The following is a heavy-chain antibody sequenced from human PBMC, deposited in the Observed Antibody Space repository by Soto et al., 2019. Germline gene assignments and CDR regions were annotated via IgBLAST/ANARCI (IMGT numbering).Heavy chain of an antibody. CDR3: ARDGYIGNYYVDH. D-gene: IGHD5-12*01. Sequence: TSETLSLTFVVSGGNITRGNWSGLARHPCGMGLEWIGESYKSGNNNYNPSIKSRVTISVDKSKKQSSQKLNSMNAADTAVYYCARDGYIGNYYVDHWNEGTLVS. CDR1: GGNITRGNW. V-gene: IGHV4-4*02. J-gene: IGHJ4*02. CDR2: SYKSGNN.